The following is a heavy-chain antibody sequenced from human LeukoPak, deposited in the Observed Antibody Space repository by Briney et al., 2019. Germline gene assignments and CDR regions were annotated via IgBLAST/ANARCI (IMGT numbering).Heavy chain of an antibody. CDR3: IREFHFDY. Sequence: GGSLRLSCTPSGFTFGDNAMSWVRQAPGKGLEWVGFIRSQGHGGTTEYAASVKDRFTISRDDSKSIAYLQMNSLKTDDTAVYYCIREFHFDYWGQGTLVTVSP. CDR1: GFTFGDNA. J-gene: IGHJ4*02. CDR2: IRSQGHGGTT. V-gene: IGHV3-49*04. D-gene: IGHD2-21*01.